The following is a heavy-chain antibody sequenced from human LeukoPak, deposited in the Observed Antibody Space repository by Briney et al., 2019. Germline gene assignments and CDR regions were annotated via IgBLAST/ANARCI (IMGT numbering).Heavy chain of an antibody. D-gene: IGHD6-13*01. CDR3: ARGPNRIAAAGAFDY. CDR2: IYYSGST. J-gene: IGHJ4*02. Sequence: SETLSLTCTVSGGSISSSSYYWGWIRQPPGKGLEWIGSIYYSGSTYYNPSLKSRVTISVDTSKNQFSLKLSSVTAADTAVYYCARGPNRIAAAGAFDYWGQGTLVTVSS. CDR1: GGSISSSSYY. V-gene: IGHV4-39*07.